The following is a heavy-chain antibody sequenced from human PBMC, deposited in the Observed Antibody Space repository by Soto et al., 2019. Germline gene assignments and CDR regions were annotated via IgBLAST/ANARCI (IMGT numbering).Heavy chain of an antibody. J-gene: IGHJ4*02. Sequence: GVLRLSCAASGFTFSAYAMSWVRQAPGKGLEWVSVISGSGGTTYYADSVKGRFTISRDNSKNTLYVQMNSLRAEDTAVYYCAKVRESAAAGHFDYWGQGTLVTVSS. CDR2: ISGSGGTT. V-gene: IGHV3-23*01. CDR3: AKVRESAAAGHFDY. D-gene: IGHD6-13*01. CDR1: GFTFSAYA.